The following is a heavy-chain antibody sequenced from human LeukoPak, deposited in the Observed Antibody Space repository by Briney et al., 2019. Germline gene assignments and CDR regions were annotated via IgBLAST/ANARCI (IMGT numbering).Heavy chain of an antibody. D-gene: IGHD3-22*01. CDR3: ARSPDYDSSGYYLNWFDP. V-gene: IGHV1-18*01. CDR1: GYTFTSYG. CDR2: ISAYNGNT. Sequence: ASVKVSCKASGYTFTSYGISWVRQAPGQGLEWMGWISAYNGNTNYAQKLQGRVTMTTNTSTSTAYMELRSLRSGDTAVYYCARSPDYDSSGYYLNWFDPWGQGTLVTVSS. J-gene: IGHJ5*02.